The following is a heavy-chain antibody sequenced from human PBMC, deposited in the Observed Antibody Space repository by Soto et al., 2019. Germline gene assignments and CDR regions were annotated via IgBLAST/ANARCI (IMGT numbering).Heavy chain of an antibody. Sequence: CGSLRLACAASGVTFRSYIMNWVRQAPGKGLEWVSYISGSSTIYYADSVKGRFTISRDNAKNSLFLQMNSLRDEDTAVYYCAASTYSRGWTIDYFYGMDVWGQGTTVTV. V-gene: IGHV3-48*02. CDR2: ISGSSTI. J-gene: IGHJ6*02. D-gene: IGHD6-19*01. CDR1: GVTFRSYI. CDR3: AASTYSRGWTIDYFYGMDV.